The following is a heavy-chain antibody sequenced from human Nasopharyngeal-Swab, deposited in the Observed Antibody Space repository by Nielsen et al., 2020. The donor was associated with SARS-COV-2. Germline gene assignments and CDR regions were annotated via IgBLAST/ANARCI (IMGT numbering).Heavy chain of an antibody. CDR3: ARGLWSGSPFDY. CDR2: INHGGST. Sequence: GSLRLSCAVYGGSFSGHYWSWIRQPPGKGLEWIGEINHGGSTNYNPSLKSRVTISVDTSKNQFSLKLSSVTAADTAVYYCARGLWSGSPFDYWGQGTLVTVSS. V-gene: IGHV4-34*01. D-gene: IGHD3-3*01. J-gene: IGHJ4*02. CDR1: GGSFSGHY.